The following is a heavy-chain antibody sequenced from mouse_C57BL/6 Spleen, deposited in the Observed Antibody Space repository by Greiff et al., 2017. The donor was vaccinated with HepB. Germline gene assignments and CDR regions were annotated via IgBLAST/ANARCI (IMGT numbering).Heavy chain of an antibody. D-gene: IGHD4-1*02. V-gene: IGHV1-69*01. CDR3: ARVNWAYAMDY. CDR2: IDPSDSYT. CDR1: GYTFTSYW. J-gene: IGHJ4*01. Sequence: VQLQQPGAELVMPGASVKLSCKASGYTFTSYWMHWVKQRPGQGLEWIGEIDPSDSYTNYNQKFKGKSTLTVDKSSSTAYMQLSSLTSEDSAVYYCARVNWAYAMDYWGQGTSVTVSS.